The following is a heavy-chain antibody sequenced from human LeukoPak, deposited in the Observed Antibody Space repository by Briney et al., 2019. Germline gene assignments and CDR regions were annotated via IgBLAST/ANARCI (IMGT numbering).Heavy chain of an antibody. CDR3: AKDPPHNGWFDWLQHDY. D-gene: IGHD3-9*01. CDR1: GFTFSSYA. Sequence: GGSLRLSCAASGFTFSSYAMSWVRQAPGKGLGWVSAISGSGGSTYYADSVKGRFTISRDNSKNTLYLQMNSLRAEDTAVYYCAKDPPHNGWFDWLQHDYWGQGTLVTVSS. J-gene: IGHJ4*02. CDR2: ISGSGGST. V-gene: IGHV3-23*01.